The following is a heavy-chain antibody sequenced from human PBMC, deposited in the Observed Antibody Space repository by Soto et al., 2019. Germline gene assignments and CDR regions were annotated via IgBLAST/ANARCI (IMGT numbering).Heavy chain of an antibody. J-gene: IGHJ5*02. CDR2: INAGNGNT. CDR3: ESPIQGAVDP. CDR1: AYTFSNSA. Sequence: QVHLVQSGAEVKKPGDSVKISCKASAYTFSNSAMHWLRQAPGQRLEWMGWINAGNGNTKYSQKFQGRVTITRDTSASTAYMELSSLSSADTAVYYCESPIQGAVDPWGQGTLVTVSS. V-gene: IGHV1-3*01.